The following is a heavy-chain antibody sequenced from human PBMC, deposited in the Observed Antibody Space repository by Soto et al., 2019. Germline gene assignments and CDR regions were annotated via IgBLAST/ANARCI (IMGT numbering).Heavy chain of an antibody. CDR2: MSYDGENK. CDR3: AKLRVLEWEVQESDY. V-gene: IGHV3-30-3*02. J-gene: IGHJ4*02. Sequence: QVHLVESGGGVVQPGRSLRLSCAASGITVSTYAMHWVRQAPGKGLEWVAVMSYDGENKYHADSVKGRFSISRDNSKNTLYLQMNSLRAEDTAVYYCAKLRVLEWEVQESDYWGQGTLVSVSS. D-gene: IGHD3-3*01. CDR1: GITVSTYA.